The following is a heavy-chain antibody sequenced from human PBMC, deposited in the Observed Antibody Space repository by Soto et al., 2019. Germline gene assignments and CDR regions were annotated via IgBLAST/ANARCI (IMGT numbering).Heavy chain of an antibody. CDR1: VYSFTSYW. D-gene: IGHD3-22*01. Sequence: GESLKISCKGSVYSFTSYWISWVRQMPGKGLEWMGRIDPSDSYTNYSPSFQGHVTISADKSISTAYLQWSSLKASDTAMYYCARLKAPYYYDSSGRDYWGQGTLVTVSS. CDR3: ARLKAPYYYDSSGRDY. J-gene: IGHJ4*02. V-gene: IGHV5-10-1*01. CDR2: IDPSDSYT.